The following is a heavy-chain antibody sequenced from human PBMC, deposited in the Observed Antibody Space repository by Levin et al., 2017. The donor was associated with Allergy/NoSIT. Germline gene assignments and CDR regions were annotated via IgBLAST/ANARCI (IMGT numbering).Heavy chain of an antibody. CDR2: INSEGTST. Sequence: SCAVSGFTFSNYYMHWVRQAPGKGLVWVSRINSEGTSTTYADSVKGRFTISRDNAKNTLYLQMNGLRVEDTAVYYCARDIGRFDHWGQGTLVTVSS. D-gene: IGHD1-26*01. J-gene: IGHJ4*02. V-gene: IGHV3-74*01. CDR3: ARDIGRFDH. CDR1: GFTFSNYY.